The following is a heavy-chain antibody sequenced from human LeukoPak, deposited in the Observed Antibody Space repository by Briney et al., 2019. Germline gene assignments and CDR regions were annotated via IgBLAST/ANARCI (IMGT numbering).Heavy chain of an antibody. Sequence: GGSLRLSCAASGFTFSNYWMSWVRQAPGKGLEWVANIKEDGSEKYYVDSVKGRFTISRDNARNSLYPQMNSLRAEDTAVYYCASGRQLGYWGQGTLVTVSS. J-gene: IGHJ4*02. V-gene: IGHV3-7*01. D-gene: IGHD6-13*01. CDR2: IKEDGSEK. CDR3: ASGRQLGY. CDR1: GFTFSNYW.